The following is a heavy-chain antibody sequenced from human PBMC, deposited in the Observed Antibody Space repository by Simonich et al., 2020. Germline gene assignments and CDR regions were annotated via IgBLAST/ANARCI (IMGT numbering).Heavy chain of an antibody. CDR2: ISYDGSNK. V-gene: IGHV3-30*04. J-gene: IGHJ4*02. CDR3: ARRGSGFDY. Sequence: QVQLVESGGGVVQPGRSLRLSCAASGFTFSSYAMHWVRQAQGKGLGWVAVISYDGSNKYYADAVKGRFTISRDNSKNTLYLQMNSLRAEDTAVYYCARRGSGFDYWGQGTLVTVSS. D-gene: IGHD6-19*01. CDR1: GFTFSSYA.